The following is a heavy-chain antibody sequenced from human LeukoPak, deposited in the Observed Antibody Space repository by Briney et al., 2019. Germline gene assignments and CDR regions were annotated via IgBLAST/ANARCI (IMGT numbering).Heavy chain of an antibody. Sequence: GGSLRLSCAASGFTFSSYGMHRVRQAPGKGLEWVAVIWYDGSNKYYADSVKGRFTISRDNSKNTLYLQMNSLRAEDTAVYYCARDGSWNHARGFDYWGQGTLVTVSS. CDR3: ARDGSWNHARGFDY. V-gene: IGHV3-33*08. D-gene: IGHD1-14*01. CDR2: IWYDGSNK. CDR1: GFTFSSYG. J-gene: IGHJ4*02.